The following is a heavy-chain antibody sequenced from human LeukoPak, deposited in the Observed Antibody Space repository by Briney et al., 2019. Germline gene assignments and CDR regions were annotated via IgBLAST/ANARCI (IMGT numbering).Heavy chain of an antibody. CDR3: AELHVVVTAMGPPDAFDI. V-gene: IGHV3-23*01. J-gene: IGHJ3*02. CDR1: GFTFSSYA. D-gene: IGHD2-21*02. Sequence: GGSLRLSCAASGFTFSSYAMSWVRQAPGKGLEWVSAISGSGGSTYYADSVKGRFTISRDNSKNTLYLQMNSLRAEDTAVYYCAELHVVVTAMGPPDAFDIWGQGTMVTVPS. CDR2: ISGSGGST.